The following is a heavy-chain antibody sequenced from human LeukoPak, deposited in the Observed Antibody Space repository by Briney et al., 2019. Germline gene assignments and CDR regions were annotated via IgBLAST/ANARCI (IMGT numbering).Heavy chain of an antibody. V-gene: IGHV3-7*01. Sequence: GGSLRLSCTVSGFTFSDFWMNWVRQAPGKGLEWVANIEQDGNEMYYVDSVKGRFTISRDNAKNSLYLQMNSLRVEDTAVYYCVRTNLGAVDLFDYWGQGTLITVSS. CDR1: GFTFSDFW. D-gene: IGHD6-13*01. J-gene: IGHJ4*02. CDR3: VRTNLGAVDLFDY. CDR2: IEQDGNEM.